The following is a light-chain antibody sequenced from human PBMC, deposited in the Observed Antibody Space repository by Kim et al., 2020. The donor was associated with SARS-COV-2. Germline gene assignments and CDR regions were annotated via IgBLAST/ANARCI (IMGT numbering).Light chain of an antibody. CDR2: GAS. J-gene: IGKJ5*01. CDR1: QSVSSSY. CDR3: QQYDSSPIT. Sequence: SPGEIATLSCRASQSVSSSYLAWYQQKAGQAPRLLIYGASSRATGIPDRFSGSGSGTDFTLTISRLEPEDFAVYYCQQYDSSPITFGQGTRLEIK. V-gene: IGKV3-20*01.